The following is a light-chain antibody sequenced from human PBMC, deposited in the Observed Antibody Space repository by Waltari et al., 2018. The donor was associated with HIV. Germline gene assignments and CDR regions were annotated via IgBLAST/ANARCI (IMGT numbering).Light chain of an antibody. CDR2: EVT. CDR1: RTDVGAYNL. Sequence: QSALTQPPSASGFPGHSVTISCTGTRTDVGAYNLVSWYQQPPGKAPKLIIYEVTKRPSGVPDRFSASKSGNTASLTVSGLQTDDEADYYCSSYAGSNTLIFGGGTNLIVL. V-gene: IGLV2-8*01. J-gene: IGLJ2*01. CDR3: SSYAGSNTLI.